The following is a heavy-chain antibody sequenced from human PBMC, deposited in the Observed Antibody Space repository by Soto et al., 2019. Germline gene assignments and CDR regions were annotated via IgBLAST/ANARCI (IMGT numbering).Heavy chain of an antibody. J-gene: IGHJ6*02. CDR3: ARVGNDHGDFPLYYYGMDV. Sequence: SETLSLTCTVSGGSISSYYWSWIRQPPGKGLEWIGYVYYSGSTNYNPSLKSRVTISVDTSKNQFSLKLSSVTAADTAVYYCARVGNDHGDFPLYYYGMDVWSQGTTVAVSS. V-gene: IGHV4-59*01. CDR2: VYYSGST. D-gene: IGHD4-17*01. CDR1: GGSISSYY.